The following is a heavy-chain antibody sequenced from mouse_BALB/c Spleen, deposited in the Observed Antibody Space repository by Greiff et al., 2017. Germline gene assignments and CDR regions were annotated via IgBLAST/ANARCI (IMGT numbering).Heavy chain of an antibody. CDR3: ARMGNYYAMDY. Sequence: QVQLQQSGAELVRPGVSVKISCKGSGYTFTDYAMHWVKQSHAKSLEWIGVISTYYGDASYNQKFKGKATMTVDKSSSTAYMELARLTSEDSAVYFCARMGNYYAMDYWGQGTSVTVSS. D-gene: IGHD2-1*01. J-gene: IGHJ4*01. V-gene: IGHV1S137*01. CDR1: GYTFTDYA. CDR2: ISTYYGDA.